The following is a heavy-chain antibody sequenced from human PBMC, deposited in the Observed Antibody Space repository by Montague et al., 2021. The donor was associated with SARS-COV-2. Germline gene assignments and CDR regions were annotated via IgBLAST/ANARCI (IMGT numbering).Heavy chain of an antibody. CDR2: IDWDDDK. D-gene: IGHD5-18*01. V-gene: IGHV2-70*01. J-gene: IGHJ4*02. Sequence: PALVKPTQTLTLTCTFSGFSLSTSGMCVSWIRQPPGKALEWLAVIDWDDDKSYSTSLKTRLTISKDTSKNQVVLTVTNTDPVDTATYYCARMPDQVWLDYWGQGILVTVSS. CDR1: GFSLSTSGMC. CDR3: ARMPDQVWLDY.